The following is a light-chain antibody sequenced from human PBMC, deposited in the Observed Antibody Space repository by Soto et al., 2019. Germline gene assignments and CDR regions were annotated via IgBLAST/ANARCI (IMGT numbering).Light chain of an antibody. V-gene: IGLV2-8*01. CDR3: SSYAGSNNLV. CDR2: EVS. J-gene: IGLJ2*01. Sequence: QSALTQPPSASGSPGQSVTISCTGTSSDVGGYNYVSWYQQHPGKAPKLMIYEVSKRPSVVPDRFSGSKSGNTASLTGSGLQAEDEADYYCSSYAGSNNLVFGGGTKVTVL. CDR1: SSDVGGYNY.